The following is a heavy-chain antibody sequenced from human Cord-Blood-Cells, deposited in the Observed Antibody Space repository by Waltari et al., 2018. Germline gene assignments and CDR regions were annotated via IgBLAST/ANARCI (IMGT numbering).Heavy chain of an antibody. CDR1: GFTFSSYS. Sequence: EVQLVESGGGLVKPGGSLRLSCAASGFTFSSYSMNWVRQAPGKGLEWVSSISSSGSYRYYEASVKGRFTIARDNAKNSLYLQRKSLRAEDTAVYYCAREPNSGWYGDYWGQGTLVTVSS. V-gene: IGHV3-21*01. D-gene: IGHD6-19*01. J-gene: IGHJ4*02. CDR2: ISSSGSYR. CDR3: AREPNSGWYGDY.